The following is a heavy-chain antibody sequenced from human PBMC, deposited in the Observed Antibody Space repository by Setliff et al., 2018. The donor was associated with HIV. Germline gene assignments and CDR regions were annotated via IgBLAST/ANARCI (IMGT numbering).Heavy chain of an antibody. CDR3: AREREDQDFDYSYGMDV. D-gene: IGHD2-15*01. CDR2: ISSSNSYK. V-gene: IGHV3-21*01. J-gene: IGHJ6*02. CDR1: GFTFNSYS. Sequence: PGGSLRLSCAASGFTFNSYSMNWVRQAPGKGLEWVSSISSSNSYKHYADSVKGRFTISRDNAKNSLYLQMNSLRAEDTAVYYCAREREDQDFDYSYGMDVWGQGTTVTVSS.